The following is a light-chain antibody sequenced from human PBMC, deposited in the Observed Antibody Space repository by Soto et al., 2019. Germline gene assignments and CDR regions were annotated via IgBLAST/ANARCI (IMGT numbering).Light chain of an antibody. CDR2: DAS. Sequence: EVVMTQSPASLSASPGERVTLSCRASQNIRSSLAWYQQRPGQAPRLLTYDASTRATGIPPRFSGGGSGTEFTVTISSLQSEDFAIYYCQQYDIWPSYTFGQGTKVEF. CDR3: QQYDIWPSYT. V-gene: IGKV3-15*01. J-gene: IGKJ2*01. CDR1: QNIRSS.